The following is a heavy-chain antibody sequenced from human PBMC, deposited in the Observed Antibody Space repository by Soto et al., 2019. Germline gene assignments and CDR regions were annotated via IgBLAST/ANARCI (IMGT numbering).Heavy chain of an antibody. CDR1: GGTFSSYT. J-gene: IGHJ6*02. D-gene: IGHD4-17*01. V-gene: IGHV1-69*08. Sequence: QVQLVQSGAEVKKPGSSVKVSCKASGGTFSSYTISWVRQAPGQGLEWMGRIIPILGIANYAQKFRGRVTITADKSTSTAYMELSSLRSEDTAVYYCARETTVTTIYYYGMDVWGQGTTVTVSS. CDR2: IIPILGIA. CDR3: ARETTVTTIYYYGMDV.